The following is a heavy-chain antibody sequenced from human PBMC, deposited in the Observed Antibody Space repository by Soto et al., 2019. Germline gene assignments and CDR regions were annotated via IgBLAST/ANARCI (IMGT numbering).Heavy chain of an antibody. Sequence: GESLKISCKASGFSFTSCWIAWVRQTPGKGLEWMGVIFPDDFDTRYSPSFQGQVTISADKSISTAYLQWSSLKASDTAMYYCARQRLSGSYRDAFDIWGQGTMVNVSS. CDR1: GFSFTSCW. D-gene: IGHD1-26*01. CDR3: ARQRLSGSYRDAFDI. V-gene: IGHV5-51*01. CDR2: IFPDDFDT. J-gene: IGHJ3*02.